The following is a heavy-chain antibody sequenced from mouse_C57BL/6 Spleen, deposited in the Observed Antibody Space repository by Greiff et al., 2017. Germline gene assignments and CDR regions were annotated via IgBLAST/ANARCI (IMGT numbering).Heavy chain of an antibody. CDR1: GYTFTSYW. CDR2: IDPSDSYT. D-gene: IGHD3-1*01. V-gene: IGHV1-69*01. Sequence: LQQPGAELVMPGASVKLSCKASGYTFTSYWMHWVKQRPGQGLEWIGEIDPSDSYTNYNQKFKGKSTLTVDKSSSTAYMQLSSLTSEDSAVYYCARWANWYFDVWGTGTTVTVSS. CDR3: ARWANWYFDV. J-gene: IGHJ1*03.